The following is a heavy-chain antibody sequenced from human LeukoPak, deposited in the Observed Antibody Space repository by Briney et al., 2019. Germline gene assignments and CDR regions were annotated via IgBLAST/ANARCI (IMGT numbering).Heavy chain of an antibody. V-gene: IGHV4-31*03. D-gene: IGHD3-10*01. CDR2: IYYSGST. CDR1: GGSISSGGYY. J-gene: IGHJ4*02. CDR3: ARATWPLCYFDF. Sequence: TPSQTLSLTCTVSGGSISSGGYYWSWIRQHPGKGLEWIGYIYYSGSTYYNPSLKSRVTISVDTSKNQFSLKLSSVTAADTAVYYCARATWPLCYFDFWGQGTLVTVSS.